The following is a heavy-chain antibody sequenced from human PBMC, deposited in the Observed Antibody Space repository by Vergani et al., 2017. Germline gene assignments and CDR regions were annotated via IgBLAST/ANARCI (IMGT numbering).Heavy chain of an antibody. Sequence: EVQLVQSGAEVKKPGESLKISCKGSGYSFTSYWIGWVRQMPGKGLEWMGIIYPGDSDTNYSPSLQGHVTISADKYISTAYLQWSSLKDSDTAMYYCARGGYSKNYYFYGMDVGGKGTTVTVSS. V-gene: IGHV5-51*03. J-gene: IGHJ6*04. D-gene: IGHD5-18*01. CDR1: GYSFTSYW. CDR2: IYPGDSDT. CDR3: ARGGYSKNYYFYGMDV.